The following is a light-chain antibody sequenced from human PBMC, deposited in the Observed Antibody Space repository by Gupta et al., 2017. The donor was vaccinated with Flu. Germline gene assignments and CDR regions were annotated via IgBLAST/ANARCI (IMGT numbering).Light chain of an antibody. V-gene: IGLV2-14*01. J-gene: IGLJ2*01. CDR3: CSYTSTNTIVV. CDR1: SSDIGAYNH. Sequence: ITISCTGTSSDIGAYNHVSWYQQHPGQAPKLIIVEVTNRPSGVSNRFSGSTSGNTAYLTISGLQAEDEAYYYCCSYTSTNTIVVFGGGTKLTVL. CDR2: EVT.